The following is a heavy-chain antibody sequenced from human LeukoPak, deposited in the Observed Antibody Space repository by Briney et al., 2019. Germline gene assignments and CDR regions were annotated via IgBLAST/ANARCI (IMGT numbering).Heavy chain of an antibody. CDR3: ARVSYDSSGYSPLDY. D-gene: IGHD3-22*01. J-gene: IGHJ4*02. Sequence: GGSLRLSCAASGFTFSSYWMDWVRQAPGKGLVWVSRINSDGSSTSYADSVKGRFTISRDNAKNTLYLQMNSLRAEDTAVYYCARVSYDSSGYSPLDYWGQGTLVTVSS. V-gene: IGHV3-74*01. CDR2: INSDGSST. CDR1: GFTFSSYW.